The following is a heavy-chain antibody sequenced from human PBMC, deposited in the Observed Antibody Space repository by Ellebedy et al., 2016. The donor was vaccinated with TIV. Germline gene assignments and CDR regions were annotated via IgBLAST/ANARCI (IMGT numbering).Heavy chain of an antibody. J-gene: IGHJ6*02. CDR1: GYTFTNYG. V-gene: IGHV1-18*04. Sequence: ASVKVSCXASGYTFTNYGIAWVRQPPGQGLEWLGWNSIHNDDLRYGQRVQGRLTITTDSSTSTAHMELRSLRSDVTAVYYCARSTVVSRRVNAYDDMDAWGQGTMVTVSS. CDR3: ARSTVVSRRVNAYDDMDA. D-gene: IGHD3-10*01. CDR2: NSIHNDDL.